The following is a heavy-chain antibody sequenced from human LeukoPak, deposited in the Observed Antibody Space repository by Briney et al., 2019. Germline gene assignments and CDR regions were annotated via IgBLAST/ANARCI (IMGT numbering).Heavy chain of an antibody. J-gene: IGHJ4*02. CDR1: GFTFSSYA. CDR2: ISGSGSST. Sequence: GGSLRLSCAASGFTFSSYAMSWVRQAPGKGLEWVSTISGSGSSTYYAASVKGRFTLSRDNSKNTVYLEMNSLRAEDTAVFYCAKSAVRGVISPEDDYWGQGTLVTVSS. D-gene: IGHD3-10*01. V-gene: IGHV3-23*01. CDR3: AKSAVRGVISPEDDY.